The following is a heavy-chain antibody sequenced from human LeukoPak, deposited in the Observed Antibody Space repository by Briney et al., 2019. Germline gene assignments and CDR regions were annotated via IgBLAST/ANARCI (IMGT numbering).Heavy chain of an antibody. V-gene: IGHV3-30-3*01. CDR2: ISYDGSNK. CDR3: ARDYGYSSSWYQVDY. Sequence: PGRSLRLSCAASGFTFSSYAMHWVRQAPGKGLEWVAVISYDGSNKYYADSVKGRFTISRDNSKNTLYLQMNRLRAEDTAVYYCARDYGYSSSWYQVDYWGQGTLVTVSS. D-gene: IGHD6-13*01. CDR1: GFTFSSYA. J-gene: IGHJ4*02.